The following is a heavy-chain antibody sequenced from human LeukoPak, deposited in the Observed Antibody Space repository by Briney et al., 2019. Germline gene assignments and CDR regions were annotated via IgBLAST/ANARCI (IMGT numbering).Heavy chain of an antibody. CDR3: ARDRDSSGLRDFDL. CDR1: GGSINSYY. J-gene: IGHJ2*01. Sequence: PSETLSLTCTVSGGSINSYYWSWIRQPPGKGLEWIGYIYYSRNTNYNPSLKSRASISIDTSKNQLSLQLSSVTAADTAVYYCARDRDSSGLRDFDLWGRGTLVTVSA. V-gene: IGHV4-59*01. CDR2: IYYSRNT. D-gene: IGHD3-22*01.